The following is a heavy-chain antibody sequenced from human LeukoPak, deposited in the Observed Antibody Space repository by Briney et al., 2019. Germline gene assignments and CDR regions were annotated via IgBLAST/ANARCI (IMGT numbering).Heavy chain of an antibody. Sequence: GGSLRLSCAASGFPFTVYPTHWVRQAPGKGLEWVSVSSSDETYKFYADSVRGRFTISRDNSKNRLYLQMSDLRAEDTAVYYCARYGSGSYYIYGMDVWGQGTTVTVSS. D-gene: IGHD3-10*01. CDR3: ARYGSGSYYIYGMDV. CDR1: GFPFTVYP. J-gene: IGHJ6*02. CDR2: SSSDETYK. V-gene: IGHV3-30-3*01.